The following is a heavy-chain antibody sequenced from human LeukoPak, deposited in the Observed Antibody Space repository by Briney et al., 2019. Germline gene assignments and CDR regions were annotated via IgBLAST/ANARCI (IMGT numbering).Heavy chain of an antibody. CDR1: GGSISSHY. Sequence: SETLSLTCTVSGGSISSHYWSWIRQPPGKGLEWIGYIYYSGSTNYNPSLKSRVTISVDTSKNQFSLKLSSVTAADTAVYYCASYDSSGYTFDYWGQGTLVTVPS. V-gene: IGHV4-59*11. CDR3: ASYDSSGYTFDY. J-gene: IGHJ4*02. D-gene: IGHD3-22*01. CDR2: IYYSGST.